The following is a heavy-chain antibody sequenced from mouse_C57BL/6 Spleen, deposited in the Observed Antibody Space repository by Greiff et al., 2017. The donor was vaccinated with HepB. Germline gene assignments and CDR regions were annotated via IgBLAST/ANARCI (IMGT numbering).Heavy chain of an antibody. J-gene: IGHJ3*01. Sequence: EVKLMESGGDLVKPGGSLKISCAASGFTFSSYGMSWVRQTPDKRLEWVATISSGGSYTYYPDSVKGRFTISRDNAKNTLYLQMSSLKSEDTAMYYCARHEDYGSSFAYWGQGTLVTVSA. CDR3: ARHEDYGSSFAY. CDR1: GFTFSSYG. V-gene: IGHV5-6*01. CDR2: ISSGGSYT. D-gene: IGHD1-1*01.